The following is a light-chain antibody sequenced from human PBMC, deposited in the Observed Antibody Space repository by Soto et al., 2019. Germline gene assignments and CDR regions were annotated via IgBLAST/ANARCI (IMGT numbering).Light chain of an antibody. CDR2: EAS. Sequence: DIVMAPTPLSLSVTPGQPASISCTSSQSLLHSDGRTYLFWYLQKPGQPPQLLLYEASNRFSGLPDRFSGGLSETDFTLKISRVEAEDVVVYYCMQSIQLPHTFGQGHNLEIK. CDR3: MQSIQLPHT. CDR1: QSLLHSDGRTY. V-gene: IGKV2D-29*01. J-gene: IGKJ2*01.